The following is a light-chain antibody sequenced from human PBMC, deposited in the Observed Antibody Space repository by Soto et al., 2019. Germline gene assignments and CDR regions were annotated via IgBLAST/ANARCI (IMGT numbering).Light chain of an antibody. Sequence: EIVMTQSPATLSVSPGERATLSCRASQSVSSNLAWYQQKRGQAPRLLIYGASTRATGIPARFSGSGSGTEFTLTISSLQSEDFAVSYCQQYNNWAPWPFRQETKLEIK. V-gene: IGKV3-15*01. J-gene: IGKJ2*01. CDR3: QQYNNWAPWP. CDR1: QSVSSN. CDR2: GAS.